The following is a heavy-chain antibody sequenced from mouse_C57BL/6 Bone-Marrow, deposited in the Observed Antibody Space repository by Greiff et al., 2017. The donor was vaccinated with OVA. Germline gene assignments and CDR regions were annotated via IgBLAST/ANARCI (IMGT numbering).Heavy chain of an antibody. Sequence: QVHVKQSGAELVKPGASVKLSCKASGYTFTEYTIHWVKQRSGQGLEWIGWFYPGSGSIKYNEKFKDKATLTADKSSSTVYMELSRLTSEDSAVYFCARHEHDGYYLYYAMDYWGQGTSVTVSS. CDR1: GYTFTEYT. CDR3: ARHEHDGYYLYYAMDY. J-gene: IGHJ4*01. V-gene: IGHV1-62-2*01. CDR2: FYPGSGSI. D-gene: IGHD2-3*01.